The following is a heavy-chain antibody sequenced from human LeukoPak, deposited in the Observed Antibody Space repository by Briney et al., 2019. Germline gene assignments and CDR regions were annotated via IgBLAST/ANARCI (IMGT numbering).Heavy chain of an antibody. D-gene: IGHD5-18*01. J-gene: IGHJ4*02. CDR3: AREGLYSYQDY. V-gene: IGHV4-61*02. CDR1: GGSISSGSDY. Sequence: PSETLSLTCTVAGGSISSGSDYWSWIRQPAGKGLEWIGRVYTSGSTNYNPSLKSRVTISVDTSKNQFSLTLSSVTAADTAVYYCAREGLYSYQDYWGQGTLVTVSS. CDR2: VYTSGST.